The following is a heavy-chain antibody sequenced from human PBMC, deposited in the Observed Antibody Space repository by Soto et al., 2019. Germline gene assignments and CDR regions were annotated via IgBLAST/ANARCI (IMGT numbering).Heavy chain of an antibody. CDR3: ATGYGSSWYDY. CDR1: GGSISSSSPY. CDR2: FYYTGIT. V-gene: IGHV4-39*01. J-gene: IGHJ4*02. Sequence: QLQLQESGPGLVKPSETLSLTCGVSGGSISSSSPYWGWIRQPPGKGLQWIGNFYYTGITYFNPSLKSRVTISVDTSKKQFFLKLTSVTAADTAVYYCATGYGSSWYDYWGQGTLVTVAS. D-gene: IGHD6-13*01.